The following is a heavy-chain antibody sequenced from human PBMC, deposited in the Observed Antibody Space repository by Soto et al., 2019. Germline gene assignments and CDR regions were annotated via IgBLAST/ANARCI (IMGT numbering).Heavy chain of an antibody. V-gene: IGHV3-64*04. CDR3: AKDHSDYYDSSGSYYFDY. CDR1: GFTFSSYA. J-gene: IGHJ4*02. Sequence: GGSLRLSCSASGFTFSSYAMHWVRQAPGKGLEYVSAISGSGGSTYYADSVKGRFTISRDDSKNTLYLQMNSLRAEDTAVYYCAKDHSDYYDSSGSYYFDYWGQGTLVTVSS. D-gene: IGHD3-22*01. CDR2: ISGSGGST.